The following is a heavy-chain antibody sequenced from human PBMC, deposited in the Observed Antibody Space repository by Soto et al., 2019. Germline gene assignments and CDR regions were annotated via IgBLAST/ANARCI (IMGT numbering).Heavy chain of an antibody. J-gene: IGHJ4*02. CDR3: AQGARISSFDN. Sequence: LRLSCAASGFTFSSHDLHWVRQAPGKGPEWVAHISYDGNSKYYADTVKGRFTISRDNSKNTLYLQMNSLRAEDTAVYYCAQGARISSFDNWGQGALVTVSS. D-gene: IGHD6-13*01. CDR1: GFTFSSHD. CDR2: ISYDGNSK. V-gene: IGHV3-30*18.